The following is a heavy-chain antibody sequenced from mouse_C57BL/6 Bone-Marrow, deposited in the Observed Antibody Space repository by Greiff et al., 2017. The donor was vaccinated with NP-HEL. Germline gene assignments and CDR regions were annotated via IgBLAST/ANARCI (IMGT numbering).Heavy chain of an antibody. Sequence: EVMLVESGGGLVKPGGSLKLSCAASGFTFSDYGMHWVRQAPEKGLEWVAYISSGSSTIYYADTVKGRFTISRDNAKNTLFLQMTSLRSEDTAMYYCARRRLGYAMDYWGQGTSVTVSS. D-gene: IGHD3-3*01. V-gene: IGHV5-17*01. CDR2: ISSGSSTI. J-gene: IGHJ4*01. CDR3: ARRRLGYAMDY. CDR1: GFTFSDYG.